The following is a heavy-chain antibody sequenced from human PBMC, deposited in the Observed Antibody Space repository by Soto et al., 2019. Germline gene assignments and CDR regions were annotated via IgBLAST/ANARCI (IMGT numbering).Heavy chain of an antibody. V-gene: IGHV3-7*05. Sequence: GGSLRLSCAASGFTFSSYWMSWVRQAPGKGLEWVANIKQDGSEKYYLDSVKGRFTISRDNAKNSLYLQMNSLRAGDTAVYYCARERRAAGIIYYGMDVWGQGTTVTVSS. CDR1: GFTFSSYW. D-gene: IGHD6-13*01. J-gene: IGHJ6*02. CDR3: ARERRAAGIIYYGMDV. CDR2: IKQDGSEK.